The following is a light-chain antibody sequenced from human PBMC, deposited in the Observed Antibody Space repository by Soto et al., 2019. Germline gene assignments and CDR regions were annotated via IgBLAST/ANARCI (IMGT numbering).Light chain of an antibody. V-gene: IGKV3-20*01. CDR3: QQYGSSIT. J-gene: IGKJ4*01. CDR1: QSVRSNY. Sequence: EIVLTQSPGTLSLSPGERATLSCRASQSVRSNYLAWYQQKPGQAPRLLIFGASSRATAIPDRFSGGGSGTDFTLTISRLEPEDFAVYYCQQYGSSITFGGGTKWIS. CDR2: GAS.